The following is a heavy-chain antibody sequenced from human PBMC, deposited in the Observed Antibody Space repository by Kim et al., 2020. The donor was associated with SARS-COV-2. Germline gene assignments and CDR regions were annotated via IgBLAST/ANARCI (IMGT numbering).Heavy chain of an antibody. CDR1: GFTFSSYG. CDR3: AKDCGEAAGFDY. V-gene: IGHV3-30*18. J-gene: IGHJ4*02. Sequence: GGSLRLSCAASGFTFSSYGMHWVRQAPGKGLEWVAVISYDGSNKYYADSVKGRFTISRDNSKNTLYLQMNSLRAEDTAVYYCAKDCGEAAGFDYWGQGTLVTVSS. CDR2: ISYDGSNK. D-gene: IGHD6-13*01.